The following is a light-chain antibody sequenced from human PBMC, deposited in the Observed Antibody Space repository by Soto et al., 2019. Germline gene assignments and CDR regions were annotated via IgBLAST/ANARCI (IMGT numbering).Light chain of an antibody. Sequence: EIVLTQSPGTLSLSPGERATLSCRASQSISSSYLAWYQQKPGQAPRLLIYGASSRATGIQDRFSGSGSGTDFTLTISRLEPEDFAVYYCHQYGSSPPRTFGQGTKLEIK. CDR1: QSISSSY. J-gene: IGKJ2*01. CDR2: GAS. CDR3: HQYGSSPPRT. V-gene: IGKV3-20*01.